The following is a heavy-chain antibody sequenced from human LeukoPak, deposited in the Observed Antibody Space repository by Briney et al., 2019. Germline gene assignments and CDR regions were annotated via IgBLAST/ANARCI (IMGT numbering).Heavy chain of an antibody. V-gene: IGHV1-18*01. Sequence: GASVKVSCKASGYTFTSYGISWVRQAPGQGLEWMGWISAYNGNTNYAQKLQGRVTMTTDTSTSTAYMELGSLRSDDTAVYYCARDHGGYDSSGYYSFDYWGQGTPVTVSS. CDR2: ISAYNGNT. CDR1: GYTFTSYG. J-gene: IGHJ4*02. D-gene: IGHD3-22*01. CDR3: ARDHGGYDSSGYYSFDY.